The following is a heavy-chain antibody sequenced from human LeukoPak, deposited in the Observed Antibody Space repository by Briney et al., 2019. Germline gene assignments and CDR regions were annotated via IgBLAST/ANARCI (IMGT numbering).Heavy chain of an antibody. D-gene: IGHD3-22*01. CDR2: ISSSGSTI. CDR3: ARDENYYDSPHAFDI. CDR1: GFTFSSYA. Sequence: GSLRLSCAASGFTFSSYAMSWIRQAPGKGLEWVSYISSSGSTIYYADSVKGRFTISRDNAKNSLYLQMNSLRAEDTAVYYCARDENYYDSPHAFDIWGQGTMVTVSS. V-gene: IGHV3-11*01. J-gene: IGHJ3*02.